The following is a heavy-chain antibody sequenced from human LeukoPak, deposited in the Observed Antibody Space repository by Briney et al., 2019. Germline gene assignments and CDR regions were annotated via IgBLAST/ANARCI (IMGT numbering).Heavy chain of an antibody. CDR2: IYSGGST. V-gene: IGHV3-66*01. Sequence: AGGSLRLSCAASEFSVGSNYMTWVRQAPGKGLEWVSLIYSGGSTYYADSVKGRFTISRDNSKNTLYLQMNSLRAEDTAVYYCARDFKAGDGHWSFDLWGRGILVTVFS. CDR3: ARDFKAGDGHWSFDL. J-gene: IGHJ2*01. CDR1: EFSVGSNY. D-gene: IGHD4-17*01.